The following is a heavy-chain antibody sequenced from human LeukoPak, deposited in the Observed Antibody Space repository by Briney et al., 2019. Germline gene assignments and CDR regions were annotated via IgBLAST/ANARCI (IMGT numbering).Heavy chain of an antibody. CDR1: GFTFSDYY. CDR3: ARERPDGFSYDSSGYDY. V-gene: IGHV3-11*01. J-gene: IGHJ4*02. CDR2: ISSSGSTI. Sequence: GGSLRLSCAASGFTFSDYYMSWIRQAPGKGLEWVSYISSSGSTIYYADSVKGRFTISRDNAKNSLYLQMNSLRAEDTAVYYCARERPDGFSYDSSGYDYWGQGTLVTVSS. D-gene: IGHD3-22*01.